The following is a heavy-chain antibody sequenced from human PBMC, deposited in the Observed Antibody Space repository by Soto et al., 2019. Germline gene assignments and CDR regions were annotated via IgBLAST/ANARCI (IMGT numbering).Heavy chain of an antibody. CDR2: MNPINGAT. CDR1: GYDFTAYD. V-gene: IGHV1-8*02. Sequence: ASVKVSCKASGYDFTAYDINWVRQASGQGLEWMGWMNPINGATGSARRFQGRVSMTRNTATGTAYLELTSLRSDDTAVYYCGRGPSPRAPAGGTPYYYAMDVWGQGTTVTVS. J-gene: IGHJ6*02. D-gene: IGHD6-13*01. CDR3: GRGPSPRAPAGGTPYYYAMDV.